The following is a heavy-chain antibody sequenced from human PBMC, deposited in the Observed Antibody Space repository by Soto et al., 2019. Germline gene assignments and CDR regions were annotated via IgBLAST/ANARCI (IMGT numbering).Heavy chain of an antibody. V-gene: IGHV4-4*02. CDR3: ATNSYYSLGV. Sequence: QVQLQESGPGLVKPSGTQSLTCAVSSGSISSAHWWNWVRQPPGKGLEWIGEIYHSGSTNYNPSLKSRVTVSVDKSMNQFSLKLTSVTAADTAVYYCATNSYYSLGVWGQGTTVTVSS. CDR1: SGSISSAHW. J-gene: IGHJ6*02. CDR2: IYHSGST.